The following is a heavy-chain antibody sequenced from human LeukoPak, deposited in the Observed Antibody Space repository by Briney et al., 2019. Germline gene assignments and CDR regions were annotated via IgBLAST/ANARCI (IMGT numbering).Heavy chain of an antibody. J-gene: IGHJ3*02. CDR3: AREKSPFYSSIRGAFDI. D-gene: IGHD6-13*01. CDR1: GFTFSSYG. Sequence: GGSLRLSCAASGFTFSSYGMHWVRQAPGKGLEWVAVIWYDGSNKYYADSVKGRFTISRDNSKNTLYLQMNSLRAEDTAVYYCAREKSPFYSSIRGAFDIWGQGTMVTVSS. CDR2: IWYDGSNK. V-gene: IGHV3-33*01.